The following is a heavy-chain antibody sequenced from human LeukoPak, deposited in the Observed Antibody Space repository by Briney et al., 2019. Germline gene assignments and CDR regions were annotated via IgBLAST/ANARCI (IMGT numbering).Heavy chain of an antibody. CDR3: ARYQYSSSLSYNWFDP. CDR2: IYYSGST. Sequence: PSETLSLTCTVSGGSISSYYWSWIRQPPGKGLEWIGYIYYSGSTNYDPSLKSRVTISVDTSKNQFSLKLSSVTAADTAVYYCARYQYSSSLSYNWFDPWGQGTLVTVSS. J-gene: IGHJ5*02. D-gene: IGHD6-13*01. CDR1: GGSISSYY. V-gene: IGHV4-59*01.